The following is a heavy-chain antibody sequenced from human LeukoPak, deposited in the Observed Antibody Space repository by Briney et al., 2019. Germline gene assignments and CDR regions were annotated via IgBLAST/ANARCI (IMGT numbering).Heavy chain of an antibody. CDR3: ARDLGVYYYDSSGYSPPT. D-gene: IGHD3-22*01. J-gene: IGHJ5*02. CDR1: GGTFRSYA. CDR2: IIPILGIA. V-gene: IGHV1-69*04. Sequence: ASVKVSCKASGGTFRSYAISWVRQAPGQGLGWMGRIIPILGIANYAQKFQGRVTITADKSTSTAYMELSSLRSEDTAVYYCARDLGVYYYDSSGYSPPTWGQGTLVTVSS.